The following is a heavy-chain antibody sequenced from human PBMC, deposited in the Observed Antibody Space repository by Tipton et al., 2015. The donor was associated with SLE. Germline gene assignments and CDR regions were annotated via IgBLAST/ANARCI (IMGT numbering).Heavy chain of an antibody. CDR1: GGSISSGGYY. CDR2: IYYSGST. CDR3: ARGGAGITMVRGATYYYYYMDV. J-gene: IGHJ6*03. Sequence: TLSLTCTVSGGSISSGGYYWSWIRQHPGKGLEWIGYIYYSGSTNYNPSLKSRVTMSVDTSKNQFSLKLSSVTAADTAVYYCARGGAGITMVRGATYYYYYMDVWGKGTTVTVSS. D-gene: IGHD3-10*01. V-gene: IGHV4-31*03.